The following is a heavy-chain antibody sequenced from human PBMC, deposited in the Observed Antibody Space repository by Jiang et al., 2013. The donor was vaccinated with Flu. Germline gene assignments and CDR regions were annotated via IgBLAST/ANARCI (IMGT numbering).Heavy chain of an antibody. CDR3: ARELPTAVTSYFDH. Sequence: VQLVESGGGVVQPGRSLRLSCVASGLTFSPFGMHWVRQAPGKGLEWVAVIWSDGDHKLYADSVKGRFTISRDNSKNTLYLQMNSLRAEDTAVYYCARELPTAVTSYFDHWGQGTPVTVSS. CDR2: IWSDGDHK. CDR1: GLTFSPFG. V-gene: IGHV3-33*01. D-gene: IGHD4-23*01. J-gene: IGHJ4*02.